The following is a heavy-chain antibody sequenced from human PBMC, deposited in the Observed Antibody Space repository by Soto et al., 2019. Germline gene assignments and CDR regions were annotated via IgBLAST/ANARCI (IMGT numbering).Heavy chain of an antibody. CDR1: GFTFSSYT. CDR3: ARENSLAVVAPGY. Sequence: GALRLSCAASGFTFSSYTMHWVRQTPGKGLERVAVISYDGSDKYYADSVKGRFTISRDNSKNTLYLQMNSLRTEDTSVYYCARENSLAVVAPGYWGQGILVTGSS. D-gene: IGHD3-22*01. J-gene: IGHJ4*02. V-gene: IGHV3-30*04. CDR2: ISYDGSDK.